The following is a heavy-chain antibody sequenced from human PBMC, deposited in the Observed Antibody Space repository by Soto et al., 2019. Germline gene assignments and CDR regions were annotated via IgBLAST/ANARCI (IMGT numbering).Heavy chain of an antibody. CDR3: ARDRPPSDYTAMFETDAFDI. J-gene: IGHJ3*02. D-gene: IGHD5-18*01. CDR1: GGTFSSYA. CDR2: IIPIFGTA. Sequence: QVQLVQSGAEVKKPGSSVKVSCKASGGTFSSYAISWVRQAPGQGLEWMGGIIPIFGTANYAQKFQGRVTITADEYTSTAYMELSSLRAEDTAVYYCARDRPPSDYTAMFETDAFDIWGQGTMVTVSS. V-gene: IGHV1-69*01.